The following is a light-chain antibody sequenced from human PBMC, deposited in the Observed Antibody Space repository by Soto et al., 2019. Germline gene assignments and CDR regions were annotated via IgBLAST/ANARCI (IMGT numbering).Light chain of an antibody. V-gene: IGLV2-8*01. CDR2: GVS. CDR1: SSDVGGYNY. Sequence: QSALTQPPSASGSPGQSVTISCTGTSSDVGGYNYVSWYQQHPGKAPKLIIYGVSKRPSGVPDRFSGSKSGNTASLTVSGLQAEDEADYYCSTYAGSNIWVFGGGTKLTVL. CDR3: STYAGSNIWV. J-gene: IGLJ3*02.